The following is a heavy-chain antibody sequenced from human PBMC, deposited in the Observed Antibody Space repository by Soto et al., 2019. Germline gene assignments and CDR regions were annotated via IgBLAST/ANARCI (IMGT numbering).Heavy chain of an antibody. Sequence: GVSLSLSCAASGFIFSSYGMHWVRQAPGKGLEWVALISHDGSEEYYAHSVRGRFSISRDNPENTLYLQMNSLRDDDTAPYYCAKDERLVAIFVVVTHYSYGSDVWGQGTTVTVXS. V-gene: IGHV3-30*18. CDR3: AKDERLVAIFVVVTHYSYGSDV. CDR2: ISHDGSEE. CDR1: GFIFSSYG. D-gene: IGHD3-3*01. J-gene: IGHJ6*02.